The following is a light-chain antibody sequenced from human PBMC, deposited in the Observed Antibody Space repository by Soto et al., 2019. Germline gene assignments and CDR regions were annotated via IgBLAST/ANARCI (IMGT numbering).Light chain of an antibody. J-gene: IGKJ2*01. CDR3: QQFNSYPPT. V-gene: IGKV1-13*02. Sequence: AIQLTQSPSSLSASVGDRVTITCRASQGISSALAWYQQKPGKAPKLLIYDASSLESGVPSRFSGSGSGTDFTLTISSLQPEDFATYDCQQFNSYPPTVGQGTKLEIK. CDR1: QGISSA. CDR2: DAS.